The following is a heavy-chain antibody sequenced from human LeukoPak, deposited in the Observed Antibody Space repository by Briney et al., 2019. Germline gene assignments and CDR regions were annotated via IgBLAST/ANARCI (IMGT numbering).Heavy chain of an antibody. J-gene: IGHJ4*02. Sequence: PSETMSLTCTVSASSMSSDYYWGWIRQHPGKGLEWIGSISESGSAFYNPSLKRRVVISVDPSKQHVSLKVTSVPAADTAVYYCANYGVVLATYGSPSPFVYWGQGTLVTVSS. CDR2: ISESGSA. V-gene: IGHV4-38-2*02. D-gene: IGHD3-16*01. CDR1: ASSMSSDYY. CDR3: ANYGVVLATYGSPSPFVY.